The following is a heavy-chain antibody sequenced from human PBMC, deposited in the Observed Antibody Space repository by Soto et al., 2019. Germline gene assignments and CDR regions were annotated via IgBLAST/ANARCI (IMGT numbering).Heavy chain of an antibody. V-gene: IGHV3-48*01. D-gene: IGHD3-22*01. CDR1: ESVVSSDS. J-gene: IGHJ4*02. CDR3: ARDYYKYYDSSGYYRSPAY. Sequence: PGVSMTHSCAAGESVVSSDSMNRIRKAPGKGLEWVSYIRSSSSTIYYADSVKGRFTISRDNSKNTLFLQMNSLRAEDTAVYYCARDYYKYYDSSGYYRSPAYWGQGTLVTVSS. CDR2: IRSSSSTI.